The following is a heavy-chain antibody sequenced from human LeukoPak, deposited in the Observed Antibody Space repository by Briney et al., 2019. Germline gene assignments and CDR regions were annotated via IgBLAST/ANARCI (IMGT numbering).Heavy chain of an antibody. J-gene: IGHJ3*02. CDR3: ARVGIQDAFDI. Sequence: ASVKVSCKASGYSFTSYYMHWVRQAPGQGLEWMGIINPSGGSTSYAQKFQGRVTMTRDMSTSTVYMELSSLRSDDTAVYYCARVGIQDAFDIWGQGTMVTVSS. V-gene: IGHV1-46*01. D-gene: IGHD5-18*01. CDR2: INPSGGST. CDR1: GYSFTSYY.